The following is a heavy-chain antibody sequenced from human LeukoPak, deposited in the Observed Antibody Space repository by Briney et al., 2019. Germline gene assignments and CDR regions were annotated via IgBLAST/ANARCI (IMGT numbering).Heavy chain of an antibody. V-gene: IGHV4-59*01. D-gene: IGHD6-13*01. J-gene: IGHJ6*02. CDR1: GGSISSYY. Sequence: SETLSLTCTVSGGSISSYYWSWIRQPPGKGLEWIGYIYYSGSTNYNPSLKSRVTISVDTSKNQFSLKLSSVTAADTAVYYCARDHSSSSGKYYYGMDVWGQGTTVTVFS. CDR3: ARDHSSSSGKYYYGMDV. CDR2: IYYSGST.